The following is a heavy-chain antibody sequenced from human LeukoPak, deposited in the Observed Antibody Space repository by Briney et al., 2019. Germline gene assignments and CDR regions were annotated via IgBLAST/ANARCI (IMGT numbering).Heavy chain of an antibody. D-gene: IGHD2-21*01. Sequence: GGSLRLSCAASAFIFSSYAMSWVRQAPGKGLEWVSAISGRGGSTYYADSVKGRFTISRENSKNTQYLQMNSLRADDTAVYYCAKEWIAVYWGQGTLVTVSS. CDR3: AKEWIAVY. CDR2: ISGRGGST. V-gene: IGHV3-23*01. J-gene: IGHJ4*02. CDR1: AFIFSSYA.